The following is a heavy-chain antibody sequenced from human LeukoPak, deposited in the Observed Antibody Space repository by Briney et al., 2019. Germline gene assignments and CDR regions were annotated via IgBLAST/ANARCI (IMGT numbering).Heavy chain of an antibody. Sequence: GGSLRLSCVASGSTFSDAWMSWVRQAPGKGLEWVGRIKSKIDGGTIDYGAPVKGRFTISRDDSRNTLYLQMNSLKPEDTAVYYCTTRRQDGCWGQGTLVTVS. J-gene: IGHJ4*02. CDR2: IKSKIDGGTI. V-gene: IGHV3-15*01. D-gene: IGHD6-25*01. CDR3: TTRRQDGC. CDR1: GSTFSDAW.